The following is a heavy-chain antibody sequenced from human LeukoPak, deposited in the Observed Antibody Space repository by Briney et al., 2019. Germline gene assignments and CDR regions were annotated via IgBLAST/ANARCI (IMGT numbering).Heavy chain of an antibody. Sequence: GRSLRLSCAASGFAFNTYAMHWVHQAPGQGLEWVALIWHDGSHKFYSNSVRGQFTISRDNSKNTVPLQMNNLRPENTAVYYCATKFFGSGSYPDFWGQGTRVPVSS. V-gene: IGHV3-33*01. D-gene: IGHD3-10*01. CDR1: GFAFNTYA. CDR2: IWHDGSHK. CDR3: ATKFFGSGSYPDF. J-gene: IGHJ4*02.